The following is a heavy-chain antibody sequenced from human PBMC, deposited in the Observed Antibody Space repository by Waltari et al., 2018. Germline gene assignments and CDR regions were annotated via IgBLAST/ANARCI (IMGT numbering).Heavy chain of an antibody. CDR3: AKDGGWYPDY. D-gene: IGHD6-19*01. J-gene: IGHJ4*02. CDR1: GDSISSYY. V-gene: IGHV4-4*07. CDR2: IYTSGNT. Sequence: QVQLQESGPGLVKPSETLSLTCTVSGDSISSYYWSWIRQPAGKGLEWIGRIYTSGNTHYNPALKSRVTMSVDMSKNQFSLKLSSVTAADTAVYYCAKDGGWYPDYWGQGTLVTVSS.